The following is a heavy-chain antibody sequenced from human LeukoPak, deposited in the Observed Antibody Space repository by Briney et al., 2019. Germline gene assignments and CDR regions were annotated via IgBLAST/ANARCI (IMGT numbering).Heavy chain of an antibody. D-gene: IGHD3-22*01. V-gene: IGHV3-9*03. J-gene: IGHJ3*02. CDR1: GFTFDDYA. CDR2: ISWNSGSI. CDR3: AKGGSGYYYVGAFDI. Sequence: GGSLRLSCAASGFTFDDYAMHWVRQAPGKGLEWVSGISWNSGSIGYADSVKGQFTISRDNAKNSLYLQMNSLRAEDMALYYCAKGGSGYYYVGAFDIWGQGTMVTVSS.